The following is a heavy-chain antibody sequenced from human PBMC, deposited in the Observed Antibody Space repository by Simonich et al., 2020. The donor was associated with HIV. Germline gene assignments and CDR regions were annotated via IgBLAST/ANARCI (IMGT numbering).Heavy chain of an antibody. CDR3: ARGVDLYDSSPRGFDY. CDR2: INHRGTP. D-gene: IGHD3-22*01. Sequence: QVQLQQWGAGLLKPSETLSLTCAVYGGSFSGYYWNWTRQPPGKGLEWIGEINHRGTPNPNPSLMSRVTISVDTAKNQFSLKLSAVTAADTAVYYCARGVDLYDSSPRGFDYWAQGTLVTVSS. J-gene: IGHJ4*02. V-gene: IGHV4-34*01. CDR1: GGSFSGYY.